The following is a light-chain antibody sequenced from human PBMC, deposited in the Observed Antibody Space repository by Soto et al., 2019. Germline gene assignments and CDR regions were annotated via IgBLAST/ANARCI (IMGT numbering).Light chain of an antibody. CDR2: GAS. V-gene: IGKV3-15*01. CDR3: QQYNDWPPT. CDR1: QSVSST. J-gene: IGKJ1*01. Sequence: EKVMTQSPATLSVSPGERATLSCRASQSVSSTVAWYQQKPGQAPRLLISGASTRATGVPARFSGSGSGTDFSLTITSLQSEDVGVYYCQQYNDWPPTFGQGTKVDIK.